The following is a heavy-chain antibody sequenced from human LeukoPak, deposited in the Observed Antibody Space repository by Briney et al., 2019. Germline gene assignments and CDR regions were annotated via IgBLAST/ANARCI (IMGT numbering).Heavy chain of an antibody. CDR3: ARHHCSSTSCPLNWFDP. CDR1: GYTFTSYG. D-gene: IGHD2-2*01. Sequence: ASVKVSCKASGYTFTSYGISWVRQAPGQGLDWMGWISAYNGNTNYAQKLQGRVTMTTDTSTSTAYMELRSLRSDDTAVYYCARHHCSSTSCPLNWFDPWGQGTLVTVSS. V-gene: IGHV1-18*01. CDR2: ISAYNGNT. J-gene: IGHJ5*02.